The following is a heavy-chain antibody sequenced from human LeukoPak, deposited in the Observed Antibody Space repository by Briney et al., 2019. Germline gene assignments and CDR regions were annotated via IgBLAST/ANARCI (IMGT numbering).Heavy chain of an antibody. J-gene: IGHJ4*02. CDR3: ARGQGAL. CDR1: GVTFSSSW. CDR2: IKQDGSEK. D-gene: IGHD4/OR15-4a*01. V-gene: IGHV3-7*04. Sequence: GGSLRLSCAASGVTFSSSWMSWVRQAPGKGLEWVANIKQDGSEKYYVDSVKGRSTISRDNAKKSLYLQMNSLRAEDTAVYYCARGQGALWAQGTLVTVSS.